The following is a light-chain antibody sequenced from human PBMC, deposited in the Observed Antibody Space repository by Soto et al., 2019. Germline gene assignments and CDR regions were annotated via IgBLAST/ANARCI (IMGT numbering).Light chain of an antibody. Sequence: EAVLTQSPATLSLSPGERATLSCRASQSVSDNYLAWYQQKPGQAPRLLIYGASRRAPGIPDRVSGSGSGTDFTLTISRLEPEDFAVYYCQHYGTSHTFGQGTRLEIK. V-gene: IGKV3-20*01. CDR3: QHYGTSHT. CDR2: GAS. J-gene: IGKJ5*01. CDR1: QSVSDNY.